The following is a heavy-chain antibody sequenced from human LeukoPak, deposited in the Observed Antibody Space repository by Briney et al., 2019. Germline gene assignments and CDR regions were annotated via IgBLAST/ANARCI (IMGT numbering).Heavy chain of an antibody. D-gene: IGHD4-23*01. Sequence: GRSLRLSCAASGFTFNSYDMHWIRQAPGKGLEWVALIWYDGSNKYYPDSVKGRFTISRDNSKNTLYLQMNSLRAEDTAVYYCARYVGGGNSGGSWGQGTLVTVSS. CDR2: IWYDGSNK. J-gene: IGHJ5*02. CDR3: ARYVGGGNSGGS. V-gene: IGHV3-33*01. CDR1: GFTFNSYD.